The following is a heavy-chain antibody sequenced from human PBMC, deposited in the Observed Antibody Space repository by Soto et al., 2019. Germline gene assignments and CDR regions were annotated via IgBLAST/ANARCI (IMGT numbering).Heavy chain of an antibody. Sequence: QVQLQESGPGLVKPSETLSLTCTVSGGSISSYYWSWIRQPPGKGLEWIGYIYYSGSTNYNPSLKSRVTISVDTSKNQFSLKLSSVTAADTAVYYCARGTGPAALYYFDYWGQGTLVPVSS. CDR2: IYYSGST. V-gene: IGHV4-59*01. CDR3: ARGTGPAALYYFDY. J-gene: IGHJ4*02. CDR1: GGSISSYY. D-gene: IGHD2-2*01.